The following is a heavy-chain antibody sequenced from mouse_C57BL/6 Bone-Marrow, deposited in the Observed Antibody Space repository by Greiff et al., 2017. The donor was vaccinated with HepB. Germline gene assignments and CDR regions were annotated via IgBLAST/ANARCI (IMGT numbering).Heavy chain of an antibody. CDR3: ARHGGYYVAYAMDY. J-gene: IGHJ4*01. D-gene: IGHD2-3*01. Sequence: EVQLVESGGGLVQPGGSLKLSCAASGFTFSDYGMAWVRQAPRKGPEWVAFISSLAYSIYYADTVTGRFTISRENAKNTLYLEMSSLRSEDTAMYYCARHGGYYVAYAMDYWGKVTSVTVST. V-gene: IGHV5-15*01. CDR1: GFTFSDYG. CDR2: ISSLAYSI.